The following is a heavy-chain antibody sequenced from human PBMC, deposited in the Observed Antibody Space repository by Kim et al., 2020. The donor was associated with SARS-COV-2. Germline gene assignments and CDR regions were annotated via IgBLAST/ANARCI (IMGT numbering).Heavy chain of an antibody. Sequence: VKGRFTLSRDNSKNTLYLLLGSLRPEDMAVYYCARGVFYDSSSYYRPFDYWGQGTLVTVSS. V-gene: IGHV3-64*01. D-gene: IGHD3-22*01. J-gene: IGHJ4*02. CDR3: ARGVFYDSSSYYRPFDY.